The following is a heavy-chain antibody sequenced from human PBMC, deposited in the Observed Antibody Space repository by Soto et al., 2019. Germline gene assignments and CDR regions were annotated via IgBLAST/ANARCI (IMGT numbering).Heavy chain of an antibody. J-gene: IGHJ3*01. CDR3: AKDRLYCSGGGSYSGVFEF. CDR1: GFTFSSYA. D-gene: IGHD2-15*01. V-gene: IGHV3-23*01. CDR2: ISGSGGST. Sequence: GGSLRLSCAASGFTFSSYAMSWVRQAPGKGLEWVSAISGSGGSTYYADSVKGRFTISRDNSKNTLYLQMNSLRAEDTAVYYCAKDRLYCSGGGSYSGVFEFWGQGTMVPVSS.